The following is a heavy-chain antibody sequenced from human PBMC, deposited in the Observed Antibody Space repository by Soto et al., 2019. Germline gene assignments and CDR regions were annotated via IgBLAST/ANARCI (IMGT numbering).Heavy chain of an antibody. D-gene: IGHD3-3*01. CDR3: ARPPFPWRSWSGYYSSYMSSAGFVP. V-gene: IGHV1-8*01. CDR2: MNPNSGNT. CDR1: GYSYTRTD. J-gene: IGHJ5*02. Sequence: ASVKPTCKDSGYSYTRTDIKWVRPATGQRLEWMGWMNPNSGNTGYAQKFQGRVTMTRNTSISTAYMELSSLRSEDTAVYYCARPPFPWRSWSGYYSSYMSSAGFVPWGQRTL.